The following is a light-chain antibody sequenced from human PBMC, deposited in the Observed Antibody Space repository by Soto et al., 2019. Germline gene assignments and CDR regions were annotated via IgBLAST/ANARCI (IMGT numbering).Light chain of an antibody. CDR3: QQYGDSRWT. CDR2: SAS. Sequence: EIVLTQSPGTLSFSPWERATLSSRASQSVTSSFLAWYQQKPGQAPRLLIYSASHRATGIPDRFSGSESGTDFTLTISRLEPEDFAVYYCQQYGDSRWTFGQGTKVDI. J-gene: IGKJ1*01. CDR1: QSVTSSF. V-gene: IGKV3-20*01.